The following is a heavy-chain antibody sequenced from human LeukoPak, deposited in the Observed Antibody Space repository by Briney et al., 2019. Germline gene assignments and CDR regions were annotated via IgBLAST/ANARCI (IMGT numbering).Heavy chain of an antibody. D-gene: IGHD3-22*01. V-gene: IGHV3-23*01. CDR1: GITLSNYG. J-gene: IGHJ4*02. Sequence: AGGSLRLSCAVSGITLSNYGMSWVRQAPGKGLEWVAGISDSCGRTNYADSVKGRFTISRDNPKNTLYLQMNSLRAEDTAIYFCAKRGVVIRVILVGFHKEANYFDSWGQGALVTVSS. CDR3: AKRGVVIRVILVGFHKEANYFDS. CDR2: ISDSCGRT.